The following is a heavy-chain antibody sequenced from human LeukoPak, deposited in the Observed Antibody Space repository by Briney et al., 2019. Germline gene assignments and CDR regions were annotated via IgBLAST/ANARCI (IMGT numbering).Heavy chain of an antibody. Sequence: PSETLSLTCAVYGGSFSGYYWSWIRQPPGKGLEWIGYIHYSGNTDYNPSLKSRVTTSVDTSKNQFSLQLSSVTAEDTAVYYCARWSGFAYFDSWGQGTLVTVSS. CDR1: GGSFSGYY. CDR2: IHYSGNT. J-gene: IGHJ4*02. V-gene: IGHV4-59*08. CDR3: ARWSGFAYFDS. D-gene: IGHD3-3*01.